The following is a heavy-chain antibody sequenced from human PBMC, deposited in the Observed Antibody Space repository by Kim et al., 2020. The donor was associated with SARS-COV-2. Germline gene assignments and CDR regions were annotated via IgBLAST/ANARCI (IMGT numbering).Heavy chain of an antibody. CDR1: GFTFSTYW. CDR2: IGQDGSRE. CDR3: ARTSLYVSGGYEDY. J-gene: IGHJ4*02. Sequence: GGSLRLSCAASGFTFSTYWMTWVRQVPGKGLEWVANIGQDGSRENYLDSVKGRFTISRDNAKNTLYLQMDNLGAEDTAVFYCARTSLYVSGGYEDYWGQGTLVTVSS. V-gene: IGHV3-7*01. D-gene: IGHD3-22*01.